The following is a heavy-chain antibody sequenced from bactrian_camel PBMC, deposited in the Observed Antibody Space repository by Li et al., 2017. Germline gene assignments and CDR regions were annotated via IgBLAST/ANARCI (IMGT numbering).Heavy chain of an antibody. CDR2: LGDDGST. J-gene: IGHJ6*01. CDR1: GDHRM. CDR3: AASRWVTWARELLESDFHY. V-gene: IGHV3S53*01. Sequence: QLVESGGGSAQIGGSLRLSCVVSGDHRMVAWFRQGPGRTREGVAGLGDDGSTSYAKFAEGRFTISKDSKNTFYLQMTQLKPEDTSVYYCAASRWVTWARELLESDFHYWGQGTQVTVS. D-gene: IGHD1*01.